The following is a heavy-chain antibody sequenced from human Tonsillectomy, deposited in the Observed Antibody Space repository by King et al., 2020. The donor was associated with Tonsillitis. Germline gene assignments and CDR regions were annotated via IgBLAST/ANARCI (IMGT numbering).Heavy chain of an antibody. Sequence: EVQLVESGGGLVQPGGSLRLSCAASGFTFSSSWMSWVRQAPGKGREGVANIKQDGSEKYYVDSVKGRFTISSENAKNSLYLQLNSLRAEDTAVYYCARDRPPRGRQGRYYYMDVWGKGTTVTVSS. V-gene: IGHV3-7*03. CDR2: IKQDGSEK. CDR1: GFTFSSSW. D-gene: IGHD3-10*01. J-gene: IGHJ6*03. CDR3: ARDRPPRGRQGRYYYMDV.